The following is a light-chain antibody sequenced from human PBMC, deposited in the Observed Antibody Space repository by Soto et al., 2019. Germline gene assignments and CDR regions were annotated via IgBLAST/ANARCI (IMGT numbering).Light chain of an antibody. CDR3: QQPNSGPVR. V-gene: IGKV3D-15*01. CDR2: DAS. Sequence: RATLTCRASQSVDNDLAWYQQKPGQPPRLLIYDASTRATGIPARFSVSQHGTEFTLTLRSLQSDDTALYSCQQPNSGPVRFAGGTKLDI. CDR1: QSVDND. J-gene: IGKJ4*01.